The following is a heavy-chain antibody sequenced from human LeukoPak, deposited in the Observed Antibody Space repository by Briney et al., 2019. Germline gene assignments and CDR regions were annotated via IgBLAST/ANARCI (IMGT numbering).Heavy chain of an antibody. V-gene: IGHV4-39*01. CDR1: GGSISSSSYY. CDR2: IYYSGST. J-gene: IGHJ4*02. D-gene: IGHD3-9*01. CDR3: ARHPPRLGVFDY. Sequence: KASETLSLTCTVSGGSISSSSYYWGWIRQPPGKGLEWIGSIYYSGSTYYNPSLKSRVTISVDTSKNQFSLKLSSVTAADTAVYYCARHPPRLGVFDYWGQGTLVTVSS.